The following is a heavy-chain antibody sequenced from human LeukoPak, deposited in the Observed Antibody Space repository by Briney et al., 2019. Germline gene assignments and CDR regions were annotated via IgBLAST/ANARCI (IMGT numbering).Heavy chain of an antibody. J-gene: IGHJ4*02. Sequence: PGGSLRLSCAASGFTFSSYAMSWVRQAPGKGLEWVSAISGSGGSTYYADSVKGRFTISRDNSKNTLYLQMNSLRAEDTAVYYCAKDLSVVGATTGFDYWGQGTLVTVSS. V-gene: IGHV3-23*01. CDR1: GFTFSSYA. CDR3: AKDLSVVGATTGFDY. CDR2: ISGSGGST. D-gene: IGHD1-26*01.